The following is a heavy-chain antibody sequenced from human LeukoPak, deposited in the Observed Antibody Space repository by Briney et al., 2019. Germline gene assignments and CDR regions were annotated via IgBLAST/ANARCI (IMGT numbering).Heavy chain of an antibody. CDR2: IIPIFDIA. D-gene: IGHD1-26*01. CDR3: ARDVSPTGELHTWFDP. V-gene: IGHV1-69*13. J-gene: IGHJ5*02. CDR1: GGSFTSHS. Sequence: ASVKVSCKASGGSFTSHSISWVRQAPGHGLEWMGGIIPIFDIANYAEKFQGRVTITADESASTAYMELSSLTLEHTAVYYCARDVSPTGELHTWFDPWGQGTLVTISS.